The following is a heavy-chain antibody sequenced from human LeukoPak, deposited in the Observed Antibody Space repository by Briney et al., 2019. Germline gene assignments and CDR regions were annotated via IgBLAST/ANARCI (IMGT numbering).Heavy chain of an antibody. V-gene: IGHV3-23*01. CDR2: ISGVGGST. D-gene: IGHD3-22*01. Sequence: GGSLRLSCVASGSTFSSFAMSWVRQAPGKGLEWVSAISGVGGSTYYADSVKGRFTISRDDFKNTLYLQMNSLRAEDTAVYYCAKDRSQTFYDSSGYHLFDNWGQGTLVTVSS. CDR3: AKDRSQTFYDSSGYHLFDN. J-gene: IGHJ4*02. CDR1: GSTFSSFA.